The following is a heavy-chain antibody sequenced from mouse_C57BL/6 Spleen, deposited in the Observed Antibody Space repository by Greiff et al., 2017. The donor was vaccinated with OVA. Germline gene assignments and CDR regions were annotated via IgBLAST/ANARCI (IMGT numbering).Heavy chain of an antibody. J-gene: IGHJ2*01. CDR1: GYSITSGYY. D-gene: IGHD2-1*01. V-gene: IGHV3-6*01. Sequence: VQLQQSGPGLVKPSQSLSLTCSVTGYSITSGYYWNWIRQFPGNKLEWMGYISYDGSNNYNPSLKNRISITRDTSKNQFFLKLNSVTTEDTATYYCARDRGYGNYPFEDWGQGTTLTVSS. CDR3: ARDRGYGNYPFED. CDR2: ISYDGSN.